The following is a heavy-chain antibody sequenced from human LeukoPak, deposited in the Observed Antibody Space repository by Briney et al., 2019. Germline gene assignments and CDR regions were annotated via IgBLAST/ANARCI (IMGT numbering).Heavy chain of an antibody. CDR2: INHSGST. V-gene: IGHV4-34*01. D-gene: IGHD2-15*01. CDR1: GGSFSGYY. Sequence: SETLSLTCAVYGGSFSGYYWSWIRQPPGKGLEWIGEINHSGSTNYNPSLKSRVTISVDRSKNQFSLELTSVTATDTALYFCATSSGGTTVLPSAWGQGTLVTVSS. J-gene: IGHJ5*02. CDR3: ATSSGGTTVLPSA.